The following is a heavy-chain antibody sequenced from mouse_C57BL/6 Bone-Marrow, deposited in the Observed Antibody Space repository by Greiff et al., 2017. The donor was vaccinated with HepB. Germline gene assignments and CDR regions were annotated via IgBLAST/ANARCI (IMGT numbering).Heavy chain of an antibody. Sequence: VKLMEPGAELVKPGASVKLSCKASGYTFTSYWMHWVKQRPGQGLEWIGMIHPNSGSTNYNEKFKSKATLTVDKSSSTAYMQLSSLTSEDSAVYYCARWGTTGGFAYWGQGTLVTVSA. CDR3: ARWGTTGGFAY. J-gene: IGHJ3*01. V-gene: IGHV1-64*01. CDR1: GYTFTSYW. CDR2: IHPNSGST. D-gene: IGHD1-1*01.